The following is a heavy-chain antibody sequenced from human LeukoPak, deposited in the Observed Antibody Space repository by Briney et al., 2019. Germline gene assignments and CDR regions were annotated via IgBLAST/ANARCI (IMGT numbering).Heavy chain of an antibody. D-gene: IGHD2-2*01. CDR3: ARQCSIISCL. V-gene: IGHV3-21*01. J-gene: IGHJ4*02. CDR2: ISGGSSAM. Sequence: GGSLRLSCTASGFIFSGSWMAWIRQAPGKGLEWVSSISGGSSAMYYADSVKGRFTISRDNAKSSLYLQMDSLRAEDTAIYYCARQCSIISCLWGQGTLVTVSS. CDR1: GFIFSGSW.